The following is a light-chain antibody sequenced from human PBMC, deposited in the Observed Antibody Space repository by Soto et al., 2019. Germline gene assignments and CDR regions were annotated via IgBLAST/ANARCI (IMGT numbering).Light chain of an antibody. CDR3: GTWDIDLNVYV. CDR1: NSNIGNNF. Sequence: QSVLTQPPSVSAAPGQKVSISCSGSNSNIGNNFVSWYQQLPGTAPKLLIYDTEKRPSGIPDRFSGSKSGTSATLGITGLQTGDEADYYCGTWDIDLNVYVFGSGTKLTVL. V-gene: IGLV1-51*01. J-gene: IGLJ1*01. CDR2: DTE.